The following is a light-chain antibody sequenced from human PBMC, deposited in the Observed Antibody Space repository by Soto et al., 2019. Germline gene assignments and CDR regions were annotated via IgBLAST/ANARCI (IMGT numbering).Light chain of an antibody. CDR3: QQNNNWPPIT. CDR2: DAS. Sequence: DIHRTKSPSSLSSSLGYRVTITCQASQDISNYLNWYQQKPGKAPKLLIYDASNLETGVPSRFSGSGSGTDFTLTISSLQSEDFAVYYCQQNNNWPPITFGQGTRLEIK. J-gene: IGKJ5*01. CDR1: QDISNY. V-gene: IGKV1-33*01.